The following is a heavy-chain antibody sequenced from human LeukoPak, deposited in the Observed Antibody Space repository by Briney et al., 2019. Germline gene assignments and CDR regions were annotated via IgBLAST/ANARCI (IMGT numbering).Heavy chain of an antibody. D-gene: IGHD3-22*01. J-gene: IGHJ4*02. CDR1: GGSISSYY. CDR2: IYYSGST. V-gene: IGHV4-59*08. CDR3: ARQRYDYYDSSGYFVFDY. Sequence: SETLSLTCTVSGGSISSYYWSWIRQPPGKGLEWIGYIYYSGSTNYNPSLKRRVTISVDTSKNQFSLKLSSVTAADTAVYFCARQRYDYYDSSGYFVFDYWGQGALVTVSS.